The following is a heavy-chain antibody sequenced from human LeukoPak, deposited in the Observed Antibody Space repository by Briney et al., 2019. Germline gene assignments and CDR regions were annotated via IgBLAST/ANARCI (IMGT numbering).Heavy chain of an antibody. CDR3: ARVGDGYNGFRDYFDY. J-gene: IGHJ4*02. V-gene: IGHV3-11*01. Sequence: GGSLRLSCAASRFTFSDYYMSWIRQAPGKGLEWVSYISSSGSTIYYADSVKGRFTISRDNAKNSLYLQMNSLRAEDTAVYYCARVGDGYNGFRDYFDYWGQGTLVTVSS. D-gene: IGHD5-24*01. CDR1: RFTFSDYY. CDR2: ISSSGSTI.